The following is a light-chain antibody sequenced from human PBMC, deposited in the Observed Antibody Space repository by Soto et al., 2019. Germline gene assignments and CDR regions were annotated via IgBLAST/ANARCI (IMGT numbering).Light chain of an antibody. Sequence: PTQPRPVSGSPWQAVTISCTGTRHYVGAYNYVSWYQQHPGRPPKLMIYDVARWPSGVPDRFSGSKSGNTASLTISGLQAEDEADYFCCSYAGGYTYLFGTGTKVTVL. J-gene: IGLJ1*01. CDR1: RHYVGAYNY. V-gene: IGLV2-11*01. CDR2: DVA. CDR3: CSYAGGYTYL.